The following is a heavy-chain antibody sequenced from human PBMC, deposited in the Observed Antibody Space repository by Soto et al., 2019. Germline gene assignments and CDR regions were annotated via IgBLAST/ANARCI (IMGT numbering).Heavy chain of an antibody. D-gene: IGHD6-19*01. CDR2: INPSGGAT. J-gene: IGHJ1*01. V-gene: IGHV1-46*01. CDR3: SLGFGYISGWYEYFQY. Sequence: ASVKVSCKASGYTFTSYYMHWVRQAPGQGLEWMGLINPSGGATSYSQKFQDTVTMTRDTSTSTVYMELSSLRSEDTAVYYCSLGFGYISGWYEYFQYWGQGTLVTVSS. CDR1: GYTFTSYY.